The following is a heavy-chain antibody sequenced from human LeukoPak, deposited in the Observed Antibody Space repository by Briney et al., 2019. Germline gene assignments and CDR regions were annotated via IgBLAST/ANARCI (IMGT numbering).Heavy chain of an antibody. Sequence: SQTLSLNCAVSGGSISSGGYSWSWTRQPPGKGLEWIGYIYHSGSTYYNPSLKSRVTISVDRSKNQFSLKLSSVTAADTAVYYCARDSYRSPDAFDIWGQGTMVTVSS. D-gene: IGHD3-16*02. CDR1: GGSISSGGYS. V-gene: IGHV4-30-2*01. CDR2: IYHSGST. J-gene: IGHJ3*02. CDR3: ARDSYRSPDAFDI.